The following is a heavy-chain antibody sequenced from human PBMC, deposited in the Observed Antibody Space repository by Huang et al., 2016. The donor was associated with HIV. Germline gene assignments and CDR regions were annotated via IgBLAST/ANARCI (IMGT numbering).Heavy chain of an antibody. CDR2: IYWDDDK. CDR3: AHIGDIFAAYSPEYFDY. CDR1: GFSLNTSGVG. Sequence: QITLKESGPTLVKPTQTLTLACTFSGFSLNTSGVGVAWIRQPPGKALEWLALIYWDDDKRYRPSLKSRLTSSKDPSNNQLVLTMTNMDPVDTASYFCAHIGDIFAAYSPEYFDYWGQGALVTVSS. V-gene: IGHV2-5*02. J-gene: IGHJ4*02. D-gene: IGHD2-15*01.